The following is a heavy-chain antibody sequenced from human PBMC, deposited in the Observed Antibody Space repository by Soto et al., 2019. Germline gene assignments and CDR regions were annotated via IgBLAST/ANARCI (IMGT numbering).Heavy chain of an antibody. Sequence: GGSLRLSCAASGFTFSSYAMSWVRQAPGKGLEWVSAISGSGGSTYYADSVKGRFTISRDNSKNTLYLQMNSLRAEDTAVYYCARTMVRGVITYRYFDYWGQGTLVTVSS. CDR2: ISGSGGST. CDR3: ARTMVRGVITYRYFDY. J-gene: IGHJ4*02. V-gene: IGHV3-23*01. D-gene: IGHD3-10*01. CDR1: GFTFSSYA.